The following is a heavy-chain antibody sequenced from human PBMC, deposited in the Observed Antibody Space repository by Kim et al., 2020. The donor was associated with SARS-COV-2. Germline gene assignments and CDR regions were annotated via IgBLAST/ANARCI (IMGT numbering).Heavy chain of an antibody. V-gene: IGHV3-23*03. J-gene: IGHJ6*03. CDR1: GFTFSSYA. Sequence: GGSLRLSCAASGFTFSSYAMSWVRQAPGKGLEWVSVIYSGGSSTYYADSVKGRFTISRDNSKNTLYLQMNSLRAEDTAVYYCAKDWGAWGEVYMDVWGQG. D-gene: IGHD3-16*01. CDR3: AKDWGAWGEVYMDV. CDR2: IYSGGSST.